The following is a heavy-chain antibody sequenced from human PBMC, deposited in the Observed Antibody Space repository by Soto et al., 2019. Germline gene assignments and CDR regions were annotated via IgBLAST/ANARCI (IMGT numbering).Heavy chain of an antibody. J-gene: IGHJ6*02. D-gene: IGHD3-22*01. Sequence: PGEPLKVPSNGFGYSCTNFWSRRVRKMPGKGLEWMGRIDPSDSYTNYSPSLQGPVTIPADKSISTAYLQWSSLKASDTAMYYCARLGYYYDSSGSGRTFYYYSGMDVWGQGTTVTVSS. CDR3: ARLGYYYDSSGSGRTFYYYSGMDV. CDR2: IDPSDSYT. V-gene: IGHV5-10-1*01. CDR1: GYSCTNFW.